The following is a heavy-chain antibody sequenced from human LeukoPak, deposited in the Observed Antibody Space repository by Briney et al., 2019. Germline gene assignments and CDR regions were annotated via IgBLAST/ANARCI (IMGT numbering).Heavy chain of an antibody. CDR1: GFTFSGSA. CDR2: IRSKANSYAT. J-gene: IGHJ3*01. CDR3: TTFTIAAAEG. V-gene: IGHV3-73*01. Sequence: GGSLRLSCAASGFTFSGSAMHWVRQASGKGLEWVGRIRSKANSYATAYAASVKGRFTISRDDSKNTAYLQMNSLKTEDTAVYYCTTFTIAAAEGWGQGTMVTVSS. D-gene: IGHD6-13*01.